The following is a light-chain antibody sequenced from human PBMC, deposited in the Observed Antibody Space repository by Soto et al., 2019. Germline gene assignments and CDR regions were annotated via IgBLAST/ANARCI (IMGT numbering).Light chain of an antibody. Sequence: EVVLTQSPDTLSLSPGETATLSCRASQSVDRYVAWYQQKLGQAPRLLIYDAYTRATGVAARFTGSGSATXFSLTXTSLXPXXXXXXXXXXXXKWPSTFGPGTKVE. CDR3: XXXXKWPST. V-gene: IGKV3-11*01. CDR2: DAY. J-gene: IGKJ2*02. CDR1: QSVDRY.